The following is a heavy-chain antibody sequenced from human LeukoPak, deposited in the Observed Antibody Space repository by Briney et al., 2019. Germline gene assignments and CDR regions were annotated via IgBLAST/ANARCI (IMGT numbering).Heavy chain of an antibody. CDR3: AKAKFDGSWSYYFDY. CDR2: ISWDGGST. J-gene: IGHJ4*02. D-gene: IGHD3-10*01. V-gene: IGHV3-43D*04. CDR1: GFTFDDYA. Sequence: GGSLRLSCAASGFTFDDYAMHWVRQAPGKGLEWVSLISWDGGSTYYADSVKGRFTISRDNSKNSLYLQMNSLRAEDTALYYCAKAKFDGSWSYYFDYWGQGTLVTVSS.